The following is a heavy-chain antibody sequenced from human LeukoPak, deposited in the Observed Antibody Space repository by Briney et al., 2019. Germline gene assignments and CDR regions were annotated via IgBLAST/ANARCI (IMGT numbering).Heavy chain of an antibody. Sequence: SETLSLTCAVYGESFSGYYWSWIRQPPGKGLEWIGEIYHSGSTNYNPSLKSRVTISVDKSKNQFSLKLNSVTAADTALYYCARGESARDWFDPWGQGTLVTVSS. CDR3: ARGESARDWFDP. CDR2: IYHSGST. J-gene: IGHJ5*02. CDR1: GESFSGYY. V-gene: IGHV4-34*01.